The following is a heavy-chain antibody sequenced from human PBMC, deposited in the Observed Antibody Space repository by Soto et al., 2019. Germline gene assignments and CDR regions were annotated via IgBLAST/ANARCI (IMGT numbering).Heavy chain of an antibody. CDR1: RETFTSYG. J-gene: IGHJ5*02. CDR2: ISAYNGNT. Sequence: ASVKVSCKASRETFTSYGMSWVHQAPGQGLEWMGWISAYNGNTNYAQKLQGRVTMTTDTSTSTAYMELRSLRSDDTAVYYCSRERYCTNGVCNAGWFDPWGQGTLVTVSS. V-gene: IGHV1-18*01. D-gene: IGHD2-8*01. CDR3: SRERYCTNGVCNAGWFDP.